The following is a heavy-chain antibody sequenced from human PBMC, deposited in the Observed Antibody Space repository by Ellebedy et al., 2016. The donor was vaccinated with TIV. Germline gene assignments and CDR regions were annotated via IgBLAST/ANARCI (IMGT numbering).Heavy chain of an antibody. V-gene: IGHV5-10-1*01. CDR1: GYSFTNYW. CDR3: ARQGSPGAFDI. Sequence: GESLKISCKGSGYSFTNYWISWVRQMPGKGLEWMGKIDPTDSYTNYGPSFQGHVTISADKSISTAYLQWSSLKASDTAMYYCARQGSPGAFDIWGQGTMVTVSS. D-gene: IGHD3-10*01. CDR2: IDPTDSYT. J-gene: IGHJ3*02.